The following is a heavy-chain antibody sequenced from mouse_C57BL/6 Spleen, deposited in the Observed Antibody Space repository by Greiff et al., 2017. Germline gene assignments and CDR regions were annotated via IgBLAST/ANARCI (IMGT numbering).Heavy chain of an antibody. CDR3: ARSGGNYYWDFDV. D-gene: IGHD2-1*01. CDR1: GYAFSSYW. J-gene: IGHJ1*03. Sequence: QVQLQQSGAELVKPGASVKISCKASGYAFSSYWMNWVKQRPGKGLEWIGQIYPGDGATNYNGKFKGKATLTADKSSSTAYMQLSSLTSEDSAVYFCARSGGNYYWDFDVWGTGTTVTVSS. CDR2: IYPGDGAT. V-gene: IGHV1-80*01.